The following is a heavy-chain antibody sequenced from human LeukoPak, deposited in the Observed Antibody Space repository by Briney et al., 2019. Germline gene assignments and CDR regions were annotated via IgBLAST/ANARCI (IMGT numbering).Heavy chain of an antibody. CDR3: ARGVVVAATNVGYY. Sequence: PGGSLRLSCAASGFTFSSYSMNWVRQAPGKGLEWVSSISSSSSYIYYADSVKGRFTTSRDNAKNSLYLQMNSLRAEDTAVYYWARGVVVAATNVGYYWGEGTLLSVSS. J-gene: IGHJ4*02. CDR2: ISSSSSYI. CDR1: GFTFSSYS. V-gene: IGHV3-21*01. D-gene: IGHD2-15*01.